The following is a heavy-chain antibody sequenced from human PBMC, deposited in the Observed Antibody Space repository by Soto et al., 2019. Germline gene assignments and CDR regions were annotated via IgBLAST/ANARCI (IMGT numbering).Heavy chain of an antibody. J-gene: IGHJ4*02. CDR3: ARDADYGGSIDY. Sequence: QVQLVESGGGVVQPGRSLRLSCAASGFTFSSYAMHWVRQAPGKGLEWVAVISYDGSNKYYADSVKSRFTISRDNSKNTLYLQMNSLRAEDTAVYYCARDADYGGSIDYWGQGTLVTVSS. CDR1: GFTFSSYA. CDR2: ISYDGSNK. V-gene: IGHV3-30-3*01. D-gene: IGHD4-17*01.